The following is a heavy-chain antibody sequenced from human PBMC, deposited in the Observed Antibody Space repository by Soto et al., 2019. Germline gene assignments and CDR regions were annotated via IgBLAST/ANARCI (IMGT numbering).Heavy chain of an antibody. J-gene: IGHJ6*03. D-gene: IGHD3-3*01. CDR1: GLTFSSYC. CDR3: ANAPTDFWSRYEVYYYYMDV. Sequence: GGSLRLSCAASGLTFSSYCMHCVRQAPGKGLEWVAVISYDGSNKYYADSVKGRFTISRDNSKNTLYLQMNSLRAEDTAVYYCANAPTDFWSRYEVYYYYMDVWGKGTTVTVSS. CDR2: ISYDGSNK. V-gene: IGHV3-30*18.